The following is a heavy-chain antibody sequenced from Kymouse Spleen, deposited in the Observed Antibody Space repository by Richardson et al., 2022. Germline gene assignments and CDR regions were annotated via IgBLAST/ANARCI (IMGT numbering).Heavy chain of an antibody. V-gene: IGHV3-23*04. CDR2: ISGSGGST. CDR3: AKDYYGSGSYPRYFDY. Sequence: EVQLVESGGGLVQPGGSLRLSCAASGFTFSSYAMSWVRQAPGKGLEWVSAISGSGGSTYYADSVKGRFTISRDNSKNTLYLQMNSLRAEDTAVYYCAKDYYGSGSYPRYFDYWGQGTLVTVSS. D-gene: IGHD3-10*01. J-gene: IGHJ4*02. CDR1: GFTFSSYA.